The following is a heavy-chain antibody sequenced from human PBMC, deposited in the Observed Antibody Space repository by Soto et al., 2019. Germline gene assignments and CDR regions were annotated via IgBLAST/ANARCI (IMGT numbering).Heavy chain of an antibody. V-gene: IGHV4-59*08. Sequence: SETLSLTCTVSGGSISSYYWSWIRQPPGKGLEWIGYIYYSGSTNYSPSLKSRVTISVDTSKNQFSLKLSSVTAADTAVYYCARHKCSGGSCYNWFDPWGQGTLVTVSS. CDR1: GGSISSYY. J-gene: IGHJ5*02. CDR2: IYYSGST. D-gene: IGHD2-15*01. CDR3: ARHKCSGGSCYNWFDP.